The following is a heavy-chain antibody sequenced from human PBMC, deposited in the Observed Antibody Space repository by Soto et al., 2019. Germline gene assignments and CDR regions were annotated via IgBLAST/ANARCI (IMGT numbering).Heavy chain of an antibody. CDR2: ISYDGSNK. CDR3: AKGLMLRGRTGDAFDI. J-gene: IGHJ3*02. Sequence: HPGGSLRLSCAASGFTFSSYGMHWVRQAPGKGLEWVSVISYDGSNKYYADSGKGRFTISRDNYKNTLYLQMNSVRAEDTAVYYCAKGLMLRGRTGDAFDIWGQGTMVTVSS. CDR1: GFTFSSYG. D-gene: IGHD2-8*01. V-gene: IGHV3-30*18.